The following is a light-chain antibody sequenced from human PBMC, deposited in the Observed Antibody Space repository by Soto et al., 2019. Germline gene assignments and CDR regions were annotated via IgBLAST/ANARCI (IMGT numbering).Light chain of an antibody. CDR2: WAS. J-gene: IGKJ4*01. CDR3: QQYYSTPLT. Sequence: DIVMTQSQDSLAVSLGERVTINCKSSQRVLYSSNNKNYLAWYQQKPGQPPKLLIYWASTRESGVPDRFSGSGSGTDFTLTISSLQAEDVAVYYCQQYYSTPLTFGGGTKVEIK. V-gene: IGKV4-1*01. CDR1: QRVLYSSNNKNY.